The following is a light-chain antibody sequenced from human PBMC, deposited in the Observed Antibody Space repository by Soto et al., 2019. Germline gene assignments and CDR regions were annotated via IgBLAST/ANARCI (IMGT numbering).Light chain of an antibody. CDR1: SSVVGSYNL. CDR3: CSYAGSSTFV. V-gene: IGLV2-23*02. J-gene: IGLJ1*01. Sequence: QSVLTQPASVSGSPGQSITISCTGTSSVVGSYNLVSWYQQHPGKAPKLMIYEVSKRPSGVSNRFSGSKSGNTASLTISGLQAEDEADSYCCSYAGSSTFVFGTGTKVTVL. CDR2: EVS.